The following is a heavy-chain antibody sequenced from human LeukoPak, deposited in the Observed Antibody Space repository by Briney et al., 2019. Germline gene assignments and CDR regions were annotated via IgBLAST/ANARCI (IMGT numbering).Heavy chain of an antibody. CDR1: GYSPTSYW. D-gene: IGHD3-22*01. J-gene: IGHJ4*02. CDR2: IYPGDSDT. CDR3: ARRAYYESSGYYLFDY. Sequence: GESLKISCKGSGYSPTSYWSAWVRQMPGEGLEWMGIIYPGDSDTRYSPSFQGQVTISADKSSNTAYLQWSSLKASDTAMYYCARRAYYESSGYYLFDYWGQGTMVTVSS. V-gene: IGHV5-51*01.